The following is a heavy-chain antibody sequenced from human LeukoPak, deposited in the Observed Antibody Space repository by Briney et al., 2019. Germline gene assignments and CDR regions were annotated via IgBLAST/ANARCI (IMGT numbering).Heavy chain of an antibody. Sequence: GGSLRLSCAASGFTFSSYSMNWVRQAPGKGLEWVPYISSSSSTIYYADSVKGRFTISRDNAKNSLYLQMNSLRAEDTAVYYCAKTWRIAAAGTGGYYHMDVWGKGTTVTVSS. J-gene: IGHJ6*03. CDR1: GFTFSSYS. D-gene: IGHD6-13*01. CDR2: ISSSSSTI. CDR3: AKTWRIAAAGTGGYYHMDV. V-gene: IGHV3-48*01.